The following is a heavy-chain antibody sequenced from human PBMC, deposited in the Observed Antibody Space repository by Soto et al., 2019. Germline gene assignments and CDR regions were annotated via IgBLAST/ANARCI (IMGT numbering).Heavy chain of an antibody. CDR3: AKEIMAAAYATTSALDL. V-gene: IGHV3-23*01. D-gene: IGHD2-15*01. CDR2: VDGSGYDT. Sequence: ERQLLESGGGLVQPGGSLRLSCVASGFTFSSFAMGWVRQSPGTGLEWVAGVDGSGYDTSFGASVKGRFTISRDNSENTLFLHMTNLRAEDTARYYCAKEIMAAAYATTSALDLWGPGTVVTVS. J-gene: IGHJ5*02. CDR1: GFTFSSFA.